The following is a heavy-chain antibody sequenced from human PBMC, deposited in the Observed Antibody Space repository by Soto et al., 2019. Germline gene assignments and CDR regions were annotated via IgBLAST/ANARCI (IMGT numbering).Heavy chain of an antibody. CDR1: GFTFSSYA. CDR2: ISGSGGST. V-gene: IGHV3-23*01. CDR3: AKADSSSWHNKYYFDY. J-gene: IGHJ4*02. Sequence: EVQLLESGGGLVQPGGSLRLSCAASGFTFSSYAMSWVRQAPGKGLEWVSAISGSGGSTYYADSVKGRFTISRDNSKNTLYLQMNSLRAEDTAVYYCAKADSSSWHNKYYFDYWGQGTLVTVSS. D-gene: IGHD6-13*01.